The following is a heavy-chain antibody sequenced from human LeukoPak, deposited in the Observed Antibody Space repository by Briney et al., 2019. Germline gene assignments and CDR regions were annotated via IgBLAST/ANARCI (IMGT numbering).Heavy chain of an antibody. Sequence: SETLSLTCTVSGGSISSGGYYWSWIRQHPGDGLEWIGYIYYSGSTYYNPSLKSRVTISIDTSKNHFSLKLSSVTAADAAVYYCARAGGFFSPFGYWGQGTLVTVSS. J-gene: IGHJ4*02. CDR1: GGSISSGGYY. CDR3: ARAGGFFSPFGY. V-gene: IGHV4-31*02. D-gene: IGHD3-16*01. CDR2: IYYSGST.